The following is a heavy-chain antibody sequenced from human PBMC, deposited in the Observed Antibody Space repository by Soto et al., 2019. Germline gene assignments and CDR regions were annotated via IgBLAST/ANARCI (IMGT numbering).Heavy chain of an antibody. Sequence: SVQVSCKASGYKFTTYFIHWVRQAPGQGLEWMGMIHPSGDTGYAQKFRGRVTMTIDTSTTKAYMELRNLTSEDTAVYFSVRGECTTSTCSGEFQCWGQGTLVTV. CDR3: VRGECTTSTCSGEFQC. CDR1: GYKFTTYF. D-gene: IGHD3-10*01. J-gene: IGHJ4*02. V-gene: IGHV1-46*01. CDR2: IHPSGDT.